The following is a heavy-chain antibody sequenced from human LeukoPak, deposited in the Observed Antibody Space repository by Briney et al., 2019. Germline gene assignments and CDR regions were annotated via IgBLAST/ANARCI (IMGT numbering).Heavy chain of an antibody. CDR2: INPSGGST. J-gene: IGHJ4*02. CDR3: ARDRWGSGSSYDY. CDR1: GGTFSSYA. Sequence: ASVKVSCKASGGTFSSYAISWVRQAPGQGLEWMGIINPSGGSTSYAQKFQGRVTMTRDMSTSTVYMELSSLRSEDTAVYYCARDRWGSGSSYDYWGQGTLVTVSS. D-gene: IGHD3-10*01. V-gene: IGHV1-46*01.